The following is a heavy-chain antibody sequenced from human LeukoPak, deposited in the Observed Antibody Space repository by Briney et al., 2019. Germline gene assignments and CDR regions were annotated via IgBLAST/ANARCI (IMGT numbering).Heavy chain of an antibody. CDR1: GYSISSGYY. CDR2: VYHGGNT. Sequence: SETLSLTCTVSGYSISSGYYWGWIRQPPGKGLEGIGNVYHGGNTYYNPSLKSRVTISIDTSKNQFSLKLSSVTAADTAVYYCARGITIFGVVIASFDYWGQGTLVTVSS. D-gene: IGHD3-3*01. J-gene: IGHJ4*02. V-gene: IGHV4-38-2*02. CDR3: ARGITIFGVVIASFDY.